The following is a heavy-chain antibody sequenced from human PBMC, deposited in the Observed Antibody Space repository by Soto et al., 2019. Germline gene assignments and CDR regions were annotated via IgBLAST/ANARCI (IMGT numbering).Heavy chain of an antibody. J-gene: IGHJ6*02. Sequence: EVQLVESGGGLVQPGGSLRLSCAASGFTFSSYSMNWVRQAPGKGLEWVSYISSSSSTIYYADSVKGRFTISRDNAKNSLYLQMNSLRAEDTAVYYCAREVREGDSYGIYYWYNGMDVWGQGTTVTVSS. D-gene: IGHD5-18*01. V-gene: IGHV3-48*01. CDR3: AREVREGDSYGIYYWYNGMDV. CDR2: ISSSSSTI. CDR1: GFTFSSYS.